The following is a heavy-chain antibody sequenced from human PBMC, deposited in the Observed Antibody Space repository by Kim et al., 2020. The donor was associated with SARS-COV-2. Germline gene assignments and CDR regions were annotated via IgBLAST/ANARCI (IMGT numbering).Heavy chain of an antibody. Sequence: SETLSLTCAVYGGSFSGYYWSWIRQPPGKGLEWIGEINHSGSTNYNPSLKSRVTISVDTSKNQFSLKLSSVTAADTAVYYCASLHFGYYYYYMDVWGKGTTVTVSS. CDR1: GGSFSGYY. CDR2: INHSGST. CDR3: ASLHFGYYYYYMDV. V-gene: IGHV4-34*01. D-gene: IGHD3-3*02. J-gene: IGHJ6*03.